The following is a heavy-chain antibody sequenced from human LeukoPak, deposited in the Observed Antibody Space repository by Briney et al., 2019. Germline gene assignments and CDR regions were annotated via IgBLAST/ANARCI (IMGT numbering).Heavy chain of an antibody. CDR1: GGSISSCY. V-gene: IGHV4-59*01. J-gene: IGHJ4*02. D-gene: IGHD2-2*01. Sequence: SETLSLTCTVSGGSISSCYWSWIRQPPGKGLEWIGYIYYSGSTNYNPSLKSRVTISVDTSKNQFSLKLSSVLAPDTAVYYCARWYGREYCSNTSCVIAALDYWGQGTLVTVSS. CDR2: IYYSGST. CDR3: ARWYGREYCSNTSCVIAALDY.